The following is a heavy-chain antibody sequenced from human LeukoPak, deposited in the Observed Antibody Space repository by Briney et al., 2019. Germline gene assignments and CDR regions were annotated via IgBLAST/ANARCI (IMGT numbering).Heavy chain of an antibody. J-gene: IGHJ6*02. CDR1: GYTFTSYG. CDR2: ISAYNGNT. V-gene: IGHV1-18*01. CDR3: ASLGAGYGMDV. D-gene: IGHD7-27*01. Sequence: ASVKVSCKASGYTFTSYGISWVRQAPGQGLEWMGWISAYNGNTNYAQKLQGRVTMITDTSTSTAYMELRSLRSDDTAVYYCASLGAGYGMDVWGQGTTVTVSS.